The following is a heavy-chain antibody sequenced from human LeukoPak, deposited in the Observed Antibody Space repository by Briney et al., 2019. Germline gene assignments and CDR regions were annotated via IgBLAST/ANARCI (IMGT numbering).Heavy chain of an antibody. V-gene: IGHV3-23*01. CDR1: GFTSSSYA. CDR3: AKVPVLLWFGELFRYYFDY. J-gene: IGHJ4*02. Sequence: PGGSLRLSCAASGFTSSSYAMSWVRQAPGKGLEWVSAISGSGGSTYYADSVKGRFTISRDNSKNTLYLQMNSLRAEDTAVYYCAKVPVLLWFGELFRYYFDYWGQGTLVTVSS. CDR2: ISGSGGST. D-gene: IGHD3-10*01.